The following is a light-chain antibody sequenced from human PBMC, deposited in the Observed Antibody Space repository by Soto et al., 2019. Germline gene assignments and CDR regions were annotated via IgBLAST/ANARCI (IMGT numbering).Light chain of an antibody. Sequence: IQRTQSPSTLSASVGDRVTMTCRASQSISSWLAWYQPKPGKAPELLIYDASSLESGVPSRFSGSGSGTDFTLTISSLQPYDFATYYCQQYSSYWTFGQGTKVDIK. CDR3: QQYSSYWT. J-gene: IGKJ1*01. V-gene: IGKV1-5*01. CDR1: QSISSW. CDR2: DAS.